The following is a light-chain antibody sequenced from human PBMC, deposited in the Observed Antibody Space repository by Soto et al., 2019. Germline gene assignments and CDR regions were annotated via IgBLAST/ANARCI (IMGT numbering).Light chain of an antibody. V-gene: IGLV3-21*02. CDR1: NIESKS. J-gene: IGLJ2*01. CDR2: DDN. CDR3: QLWDSGSSHVV. Sequence: SYELTQPFSVSVAPGQTASIPCGGNNIESKSVHWYQQRPGQAPVLVVYDDNDRPSGIPERFSGSNSGNTATLTISWVEAGDEADYYCQLWDSGSSHVVFGGGTQLTVL.